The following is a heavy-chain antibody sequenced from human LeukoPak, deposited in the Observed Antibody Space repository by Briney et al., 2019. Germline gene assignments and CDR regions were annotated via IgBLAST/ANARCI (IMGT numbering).Heavy chain of an antibody. J-gene: IGHJ4*02. CDR3: AREGDSSGYSYSRY. Sequence: GGSLRLSCAASGFTFSSYDVSWVRQAPGKGLEWVSAISGSGGSTFYAGSVKGRFTISRDNSKNTVYLQMNSLKAEDTAVYYCAREGDSSGYSYSRYWGQGTLVTVSS. D-gene: IGHD3-22*01. CDR1: GFTFSSYD. V-gene: IGHV3-23*01. CDR2: ISGSGGST.